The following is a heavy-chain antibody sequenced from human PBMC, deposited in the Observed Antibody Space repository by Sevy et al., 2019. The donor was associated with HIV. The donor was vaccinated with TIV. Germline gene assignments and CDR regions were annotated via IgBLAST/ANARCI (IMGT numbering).Heavy chain of an antibody. CDR1: GGSFTTGDYY. V-gene: IGHV4-30-4*01. Sequence: SETLSLTCTVSGGSFTTGDYYWSWIRQPPGKGLEWIGYIHYSGGTYYNPFLKSRVAMSVDTSEKQFSLKLTSVTAADTAVYFCASKRGYSYGPFYYWGQGTLVTVSS. CDR3: ASKRGYSYGPFYY. J-gene: IGHJ4*02. CDR2: IHYSGGT. D-gene: IGHD5-18*01.